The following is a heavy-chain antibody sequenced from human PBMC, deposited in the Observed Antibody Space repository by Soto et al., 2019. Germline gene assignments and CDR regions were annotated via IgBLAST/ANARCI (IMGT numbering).Heavy chain of an antibody. CDR2: IWYDGSNK. J-gene: IGHJ4*02. V-gene: IGHV3-33*01. Sequence: PGGSLRLSCAASGFTFSSYGMHWVRQAPGKGLEWVAVIWYDGSNKYYADSVKGRFTISRDNSKNTLYLQMNSLRAEDTAVYYCARGYSYAPSAYFDTLAQRTLLPVSS. CDR1: GFTFSSYG. CDR3: ARGYSYAPSAYFDT. D-gene: IGHD5-18*01.